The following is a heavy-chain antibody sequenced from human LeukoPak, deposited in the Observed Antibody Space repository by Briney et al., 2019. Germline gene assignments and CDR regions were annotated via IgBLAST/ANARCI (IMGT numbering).Heavy chain of an antibody. Sequence: ASLKVSCKASGYTFTAYYMHWVRQAPGQGLEWMGWISAYNGNTNYAQKLQGRVTMTTDTSTSTAYMELRSLRSDDTAVYYCAGSLGYCTSNVCYLKYWGQGTLVTVSS. CDR1: GYTFTAYY. CDR2: ISAYNGNT. J-gene: IGHJ4*02. D-gene: IGHD2-8*01. V-gene: IGHV1-18*04. CDR3: AGSLGYCTSNVCYLKY.